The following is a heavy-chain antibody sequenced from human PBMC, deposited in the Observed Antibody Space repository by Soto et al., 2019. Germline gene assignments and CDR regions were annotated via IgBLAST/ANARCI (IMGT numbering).Heavy chain of an antibody. Sequence: QAQLVQSGAEVKEPGASVKVSCKASGYAFGSFGIAWLRRAPGQGPEWMGWISTYNGKTNFGQKFQDRVTLTTDTATTTAYMELGRLTSDDTAVDYCARDVRVGANMDASEMWGQGTMVTVSS. V-gene: IGHV1-18*01. CDR2: ISTYNGKT. J-gene: IGHJ3*02. CDR1: GYAFGSFG. D-gene: IGHD1-26*01. CDR3: ARDVRVGANMDASEM.